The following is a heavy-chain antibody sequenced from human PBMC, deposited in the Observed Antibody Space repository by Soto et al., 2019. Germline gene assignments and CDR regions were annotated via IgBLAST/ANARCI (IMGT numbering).Heavy chain of an antibody. Sequence: SGPTLVNPTQTLTLTCTFSWFSLSTNVVVVGLILQPPGNSLEWLALIYWDDDNRYSPSLNSMLTITKYTSKNRVFLTMTNMDXVXTATSYCAHSPPITMYDYWGQGTLVTVSS. CDR3: AHSPPITMYDY. CDR1: WFSLSTNVVV. J-gene: IGHJ4*02. D-gene: IGHD3-10*02. CDR2: IYWDDDN. V-gene: IGHV2-5*02.